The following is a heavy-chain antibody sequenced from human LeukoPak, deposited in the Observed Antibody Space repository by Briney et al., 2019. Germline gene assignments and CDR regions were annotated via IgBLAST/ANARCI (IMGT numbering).Heavy chain of an antibody. D-gene: IGHD3-10*01. CDR3: ANIHWFGDLSPS. V-gene: IGHV4-39*01. Sequence: SETLSLTCTVSGGSISSSSYYWGWIRQPPGKGLEWIGSIYYSGSTYYNPSLKSRVTISVDTSKNQFSLWLSSVTAADTAIYYCANIHWFGDLSPSWGQGTMVTVSS. CDR2: IYYSGST. CDR1: GGSISSSSYY. J-gene: IGHJ3*01.